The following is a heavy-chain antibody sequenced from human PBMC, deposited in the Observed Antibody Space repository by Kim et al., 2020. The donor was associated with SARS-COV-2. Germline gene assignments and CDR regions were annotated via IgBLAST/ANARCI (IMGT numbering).Heavy chain of an antibody. Sequence: GGSLRLSCAASGFTFSSYAMSWVRQAPGKGLEWVSAISGSGGSTYYADSVKGRFTISRDNSKNTLYLQMNSLRAEDTAVYYCAKSPDSSSSFYYYYYMDVWGKGTTVTVSS. J-gene: IGHJ6*03. D-gene: IGHD6-6*01. CDR2: ISGSGGST. V-gene: IGHV3-23*01. CDR3: AKSPDSSSSFYYYYYMDV. CDR1: GFTFSSYA.